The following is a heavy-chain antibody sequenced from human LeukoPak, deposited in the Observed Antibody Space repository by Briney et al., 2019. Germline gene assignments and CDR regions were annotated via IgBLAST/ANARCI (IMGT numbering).Heavy chain of an antibody. V-gene: IGHV1-18*01. J-gene: IGHJ4*02. CDR3: ARLTLWSRRRDYFDY. CDR2: ISAYNGNT. D-gene: IGHD3-10*01. CDR1: GYTFTSYV. Sequence: ASVKVSCKASGYTFTSYVITWVRQAPGQGLEWMGWISAYNGNTNYAQNLQGRVTMTRDTSISTAYMELSRLRSDDTAVYYCARLTLWSRRRDYFDYWGQGTLVTVSS.